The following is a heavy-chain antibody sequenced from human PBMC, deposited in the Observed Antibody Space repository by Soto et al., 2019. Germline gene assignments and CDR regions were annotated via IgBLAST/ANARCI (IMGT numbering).Heavy chain of an antibody. V-gene: IGHV4-59*01. CDR3: VRAESLYLSSWYGGGWFAP. Sequence: PSETLSLTCTVSGGSISSYYWSWIRQPPGKGLEWIGYIYYSVSTNYNPSLKSRGTISVDTSKNQFSLKLPSVTAADTAGYYCVRAESLYLSSWYGGGWFAPWVQGTVVTFSS. D-gene: IGHD6-13*01. CDR1: GGSISSYY. J-gene: IGHJ5*02. CDR2: IYYSVST.